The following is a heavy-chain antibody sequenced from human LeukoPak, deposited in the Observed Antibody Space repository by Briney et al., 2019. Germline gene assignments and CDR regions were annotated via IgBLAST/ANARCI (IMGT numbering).Heavy chain of an antibody. CDR1: GYTFTSYD. V-gene: IGHV1-8*01. D-gene: IGHD3-10*01. CDR2: MNPINGNT. Sequence: ASVKVSCKASGYTFTSYDFNWVRQAPGQGLEWMGWMNPINGNTGYARKFQGRVTMTRDTSISTAYMELRSLTSEDTAIYYCVRDGEGVAISVNFWFDPWGQGTLVTVSS. CDR3: VRDGEGVAISVNFWFDP. J-gene: IGHJ5*02.